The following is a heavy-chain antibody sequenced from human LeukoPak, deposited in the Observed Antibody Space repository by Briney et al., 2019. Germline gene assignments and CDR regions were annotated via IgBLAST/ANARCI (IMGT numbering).Heavy chain of an antibody. CDR2: IFSGGST. J-gene: IGHJ3*02. V-gene: IGHV4-4*09. D-gene: IGHD2-15*01. CDR1: GGSLSSHY. Sequence: SETLSLTCNVSGGSLSSHYCSWIRQAPGKGLEWIGFIFSGGSTNYNPSLKSRVSISMDTSQNQFSLKLSSVTAADTAVYYCARGRYCSADICSGGDAFDIWGQGTMVSVSS. CDR3: ARGRYCSADICSGGDAFDI.